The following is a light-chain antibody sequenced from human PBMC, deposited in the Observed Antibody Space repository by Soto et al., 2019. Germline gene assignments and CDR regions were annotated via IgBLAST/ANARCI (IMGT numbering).Light chain of an antibody. CDR1: QGISSA. CDR3: QQFNSYPAWT. J-gene: IGKJ1*01. Sequence: AIQLTQSPSSLSASVGDRVTITCRASQGISSALAWYQQKPGKAPKLLIYDASSLKSGVPSRFSGGGSGTDFTLTISSLQPEDFATYYCQQFNSYPAWTFGQGTKVEIK. CDR2: DAS. V-gene: IGKV1-13*02.